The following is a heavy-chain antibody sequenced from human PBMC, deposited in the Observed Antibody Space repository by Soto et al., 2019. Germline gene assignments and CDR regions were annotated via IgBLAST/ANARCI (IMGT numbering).Heavy chain of an antibody. CDR2: ISAYNGNT. V-gene: IGHV1-18*04. Sequence: ASVKVSCKASGYTFTSYGISWVRQGPGQGLEWMGGISAYNGNTNYAQKLQGRVTMTTDTSTSTAYMELRSLRSDDTAVYYCAIQWNIVVGPAAPIFYYYYGMDVWGQGTTVTVSS. CDR3: AIQWNIVVGPAAPIFYYYYGMDV. J-gene: IGHJ6*02. D-gene: IGHD2-2*01. CDR1: GYTFTSYG.